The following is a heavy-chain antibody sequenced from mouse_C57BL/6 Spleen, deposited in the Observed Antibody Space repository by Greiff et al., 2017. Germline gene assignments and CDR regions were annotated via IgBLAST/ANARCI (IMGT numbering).Heavy chain of an antibody. CDR3: TRTRIYYGNYWYFDV. CDR1: GYTFTDYE. J-gene: IGHJ1*03. CDR2: IDPETGGT. V-gene: IGHV1-15*01. D-gene: IGHD2-1*01. Sequence: QVQLQQSGAELVRPGASVTLSCKASGYTFTDYEMHWVKQTPVHGLEWIGAIDPETGGTAYNQKFKGKAILTADKSSSTAYMELRSLTSEDSAVYYCTRTRIYYGNYWYFDVWGTETTVTVSS.